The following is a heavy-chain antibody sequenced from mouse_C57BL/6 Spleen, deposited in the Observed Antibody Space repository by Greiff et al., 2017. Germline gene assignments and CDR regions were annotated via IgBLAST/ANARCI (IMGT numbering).Heavy chain of an antibody. CDR2: IHPNSGST. D-gene: IGHD2-5*01. CDR3: ARVCYSNYVRYFDY. CDR1: GYTFTSYW. Sequence: QVQLQQPGAELVKPGASVKLSCKASGYTFTSYWMHWVKQRPGQGLEWIGMIHPNSGSTNYNEKFKSKATLTVDKSSSTAYMQLSSLTSDDSAVDFCARVCYSNYVRYFDYWGQGTTLTVSS. J-gene: IGHJ2*01. V-gene: IGHV1-64*01.